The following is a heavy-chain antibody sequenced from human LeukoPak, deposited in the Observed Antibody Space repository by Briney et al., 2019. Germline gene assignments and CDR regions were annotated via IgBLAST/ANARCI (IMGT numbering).Heavy chain of an antibody. CDR2: IRYDGSNK. V-gene: IGHV3-30*02. D-gene: IGHD2-2*01. CDR1: GFTFSSYG. CDR3: ARDLRFPRYCSSTSCYVLEGRGRFDP. Sequence: PGGSLRLSCAASGFTFSSYGMHWVRQAPGKGLEWVAFIRYDGSNKYYADSVKGRFTISRDNAKNSLYLQMNSLRAEDTAVYYCARDLRFPRYCSSTSCYVLEGRGRFDPWGQGTLVTVSS. J-gene: IGHJ5*02.